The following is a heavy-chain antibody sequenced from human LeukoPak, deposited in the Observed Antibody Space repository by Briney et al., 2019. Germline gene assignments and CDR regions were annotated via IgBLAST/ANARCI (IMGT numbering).Heavy chain of an antibody. CDR3: ARRVEGHAFDI. J-gene: IGHJ3*02. V-gene: IGHV7-4-1*02. Sequence: GASVKVSCKASGYTFTSYAMNWVRQAPGQGLEWMGWINANTGNPTYAQGFTGRFVFSLDTSVSTAYLQISSLKAEDTAVYYRARRVEGHAFDIWGQGTMVTVSS. D-gene: IGHD1-1*01. CDR2: INANTGNP. CDR1: GYTFTSYA.